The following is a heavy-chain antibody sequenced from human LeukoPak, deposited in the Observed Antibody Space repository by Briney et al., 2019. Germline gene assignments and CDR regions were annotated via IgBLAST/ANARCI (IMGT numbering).Heavy chain of an antibody. CDR3: VRDHLPVGSPENYFDS. CDR2: ISPYNGET. J-gene: IGHJ4*02. Sequence: ASVKVSCKGSGYIFPSYGLAWVRQAPGRGLEWMGWISPYNGETKYARNFQDRLTLTTDTSTSTAYMDLRSLRSDDTAVYYCVRDHLPVGSPENYFDSWGQGTLVIVSS. V-gene: IGHV1-18*01. D-gene: IGHD1-26*01. CDR1: GYIFPSYG.